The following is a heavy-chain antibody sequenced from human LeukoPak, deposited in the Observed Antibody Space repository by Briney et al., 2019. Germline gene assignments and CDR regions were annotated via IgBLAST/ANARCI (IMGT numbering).Heavy chain of an antibody. CDR3: ARDPHALDF. J-gene: IGHJ4*02. V-gene: IGHV3-48*01. CDR1: GFSFSRYS. CDR2: IAYTNTI. Sequence: GGSLRLSCTASGFSFSRYSMNWVRQPPGKGLEWVAYIAYTNTIHYADSVRGRFAISRDNAKNSLYLQLNSLRAEDSAVYYCARDPHALDFWGQGTLVTVSS.